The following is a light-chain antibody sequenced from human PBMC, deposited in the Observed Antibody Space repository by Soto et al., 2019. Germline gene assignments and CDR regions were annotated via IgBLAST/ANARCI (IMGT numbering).Light chain of an antibody. CDR2: DTS. J-gene: IGKJ3*01. Sequence: EIVLMQSPGTLSLSPGDGATLSCRASQSVNSNYLAWYQQKPGQAPTVLIFDTSRRATVVPDRFSGSGSGTDFTLTISRLEPDDFAVYYCQQYGSSQFTFGPGTKVNIK. CDR3: QQYGSSQFT. CDR1: QSVNSNY. V-gene: IGKV3-20*01.